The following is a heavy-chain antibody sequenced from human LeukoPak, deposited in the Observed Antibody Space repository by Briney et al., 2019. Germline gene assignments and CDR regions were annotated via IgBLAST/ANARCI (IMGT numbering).Heavy chain of an antibody. CDR3: ARAIVGYNWNYGSMGV. Sequence: PGGSLRLSCAASGFTVSSNYMSWVRQAPGKGLEWVSVIYSGGSTYYADSVKGRFTISRDNSKNTLYLQMNSLRAEDTAVYYCARAIVGYNWNYGSMGVWGKGTTVTVSS. CDR2: IYSGGST. V-gene: IGHV3-53*01. CDR1: GFTVSSNY. D-gene: IGHD1-7*01. J-gene: IGHJ6*04.